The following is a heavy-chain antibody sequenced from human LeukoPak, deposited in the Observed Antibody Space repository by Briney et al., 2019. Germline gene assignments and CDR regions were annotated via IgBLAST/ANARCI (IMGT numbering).Heavy chain of an antibody. D-gene: IGHD3-22*01. CDR3: ARLLDYDNSGVPDIFDI. CDR1: GGSISSNY. V-gene: IGHV4-59*01. J-gene: IGHJ3*02. CDR2: VSYTGRT. Sequence: SETLSLTCSVSGGSISSNYWTWIRQSPRKGLEYIGHVSYTGRTRYNPSLQRRLTISLDTSNNHFSLQLTSVSAADTAVYYCARLLDYDNSGVPDIFDIWGQGTMVTVSS.